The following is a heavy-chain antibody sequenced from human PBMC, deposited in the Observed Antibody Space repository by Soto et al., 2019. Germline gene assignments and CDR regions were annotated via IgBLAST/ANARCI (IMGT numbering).Heavy chain of an antibody. CDR1: GFTVSGNS. Sequence: EVQLVDSGGDLIQPGGSLRLSCGASGFTVSGNSLSWVRQAPGKGLEWVSYIYIDGSTYYADSVRGRFTLTRDNSKNTLYLQMNNLRGEDTAVYYCARDGGSGTVVAGIQYSGMDVWGQGTTVTVSS. CDR2: IYIDGST. D-gene: IGHD6-19*01. J-gene: IGHJ6*02. CDR3: ARDGGSGTVVAGIQYSGMDV. V-gene: IGHV3-53*01.